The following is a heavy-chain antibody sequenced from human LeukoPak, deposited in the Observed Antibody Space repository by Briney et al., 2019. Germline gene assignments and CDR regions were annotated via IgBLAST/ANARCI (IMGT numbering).Heavy chain of an antibody. Sequence: TSSETLSLTCTVSGYSISSGYYWGWIRQPPGKGLEWIGSIYHSGSTYYNPSLKSRATISVDTSKNQFSLKLSSVTAADTAVYYCARGGSYLPDYFDYWGQGTLVTVSS. D-gene: IGHD1-26*01. J-gene: IGHJ4*02. CDR2: IYHSGST. CDR1: GYSISSGYY. CDR3: ARGGSYLPDYFDY. V-gene: IGHV4-38-2*02.